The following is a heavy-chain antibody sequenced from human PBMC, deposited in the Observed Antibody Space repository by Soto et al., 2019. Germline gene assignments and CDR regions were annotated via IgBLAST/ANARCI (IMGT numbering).Heavy chain of an antibody. J-gene: IGHJ6*03. CDR3: ARGRDDFWSGKMRGYYMDV. CDR2: INHSGST. V-gene: IGHV4-34*01. Sequence: SETLSLTCAVYGGSFSGYYWSWIRQPPGKGLEWIGEINHSGSTNYNPSLKSRVTISVDTSKNQFSLKLSSVTAADTAVYYCARGRDDFWSGKMRGYYMDVWGKGTTVTVSS. D-gene: IGHD3-3*01. CDR1: GGSFSGYY.